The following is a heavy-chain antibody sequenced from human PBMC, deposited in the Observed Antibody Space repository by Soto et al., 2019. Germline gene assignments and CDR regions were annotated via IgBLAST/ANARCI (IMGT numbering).Heavy chain of an antibody. CDR1: GGTFSSYP. Sequence: QVQLVQSGAEVKRPGSSVKVSCKASGGTFSSYPISWVRQAPEQGLEWMGGTNGNLGTGNYAQKFRGRLTITTDISTTTAYMELSSLTSEDTAVYYCARRDSHGYFRYFDNWGQGTLVTVSS. CDR2: TNGNLGTG. J-gene: IGHJ4*02. V-gene: IGHV1-69*06. D-gene: IGHD4-17*01. CDR3: ARRDSHGYFRYFDN.